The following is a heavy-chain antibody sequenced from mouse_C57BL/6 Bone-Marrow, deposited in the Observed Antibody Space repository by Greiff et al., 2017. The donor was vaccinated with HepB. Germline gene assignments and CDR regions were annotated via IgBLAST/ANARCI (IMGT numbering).Heavy chain of an antibody. Sequence: VHVKQSGAELVRPGASVKLSCTASGFNIKDDYMHWVKQRPEQGLEWIGWIDPENGDTEYASKFQGKTTITADTSSNTAYLQLSSLTSEDTAVYYCTGCFGAWWNWGQGTLVTVSA. J-gene: IGHJ3*01. D-gene: IGHD3-3*01. CDR1: GFNIKDDY. V-gene: IGHV14-4*01. CDR3: TGCFGAWWN. CDR2: IDPENGDT.